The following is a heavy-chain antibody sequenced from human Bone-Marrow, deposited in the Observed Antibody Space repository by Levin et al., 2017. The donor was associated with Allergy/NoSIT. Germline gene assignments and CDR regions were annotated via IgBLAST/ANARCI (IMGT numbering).Heavy chain of an antibody. V-gene: IGHV4-39*01. D-gene: IGHD2-21*02. CDR3: SRLYGDGGNDAFDI. CDR2: VSYSGAT. CDR1: NAYIRRSSYD. J-gene: IGHJ3*02. Sequence: SETLSLTCNVSNAYIRRSSYDWGWIRQAPGKGLEWIATVSYSGATYYSPSLKSRVTLSIDTSKSQFSLKLTSVTAADTAVYFCSRLYGDGGNDAFDIWGPGTTVTVSS.